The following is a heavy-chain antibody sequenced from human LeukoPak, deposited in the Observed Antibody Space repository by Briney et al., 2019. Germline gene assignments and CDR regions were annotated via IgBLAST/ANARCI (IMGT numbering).Heavy chain of an antibody. V-gene: IGHV3-23*01. CDR3: AKEDRRESGGFADY. CDR2: ISGSAGDR. CDR1: GFTFSSYA. J-gene: IGHJ4*02. D-gene: IGHD2-15*01. Sequence: GGSLRLSCAASGFTFSSYAMSWVRQAPGKGLEWVSAISGSAGDRYYADSGKGRFTISRDNSKNTLYLQMNSLSADDAAVYYCAKEDRRESGGFADYWGQGTLVTVSS.